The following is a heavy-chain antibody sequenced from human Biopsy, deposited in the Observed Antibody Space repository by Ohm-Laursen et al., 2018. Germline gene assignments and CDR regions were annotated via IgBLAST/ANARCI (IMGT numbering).Heavy chain of an antibody. CDR1: SGSFSSNY. CDR2: IPSNGYT. V-gene: IGHV4-34*01. J-gene: IGHJ4*02. Sequence: ALSLTCTVYSGSFSSNYWTWIRQPPGKGLEWIGEIPSNGYTNYNPSLKSPVTVSVDTSKNQFPRKLSSVPAAETAVYYCASRLYGPNPIDYWGQGTLVTVSS. CDR3: ASRLYGPNPIDY. D-gene: IGHD2-8*01.